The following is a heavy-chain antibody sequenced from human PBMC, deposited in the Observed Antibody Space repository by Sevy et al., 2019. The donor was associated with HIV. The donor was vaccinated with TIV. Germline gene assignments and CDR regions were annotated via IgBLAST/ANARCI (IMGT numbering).Heavy chain of an antibody. Sequence: GGSLRLSCAASTFSVTDNYMSWVRQAPGKGLEWVSTIYSGGSTFYADSVKGRFTISRDNSKNTLYLQMNSLRAEDTAVYYCARDPRMVSYFDYWGQGTLVTVSS. CDR1: TFSVTDNY. J-gene: IGHJ4*02. CDR2: IYSGGST. D-gene: IGHD2-8*01. V-gene: IGHV3-66*01. CDR3: ARDPRMVSYFDY.